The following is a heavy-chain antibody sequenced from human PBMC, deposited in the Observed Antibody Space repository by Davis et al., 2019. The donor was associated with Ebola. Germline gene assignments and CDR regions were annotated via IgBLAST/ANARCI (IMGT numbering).Heavy chain of an antibody. CDR2: IRSKANSYAT. CDR3: TRAQQLDDY. D-gene: IGHD6-13*01. CDR1: GFTFRSAW. J-gene: IGHJ4*02. Sequence: GGSLRLSCAASGFTFRSAWITWVRQAPGKGLEWVGRIRSKANSYATAYAASVKGRFTISRDDSKNTAYLQMNSLKTEDTAVYYCTRAQQLDDYWGQGTLVTVSS. V-gene: IGHV3-73*01.